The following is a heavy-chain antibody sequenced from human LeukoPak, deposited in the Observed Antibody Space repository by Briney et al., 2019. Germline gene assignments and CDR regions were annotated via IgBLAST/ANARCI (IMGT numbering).Heavy chain of an antibody. J-gene: IGHJ6*03. Sequence: PSETLSLTCTVSGGSISSSSSYWSWIRQPAGKGLEWIGRIYTSGSTNYNPSLKSRVTISVDTSKNQLSLKLSSVTAADTAVYYCASSSGHYDSSGYYDQYYYYYMDVWGKGTTVTISS. CDR2: IYTSGST. CDR1: GGSISSSSSY. V-gene: IGHV4-61*02. D-gene: IGHD3-22*01. CDR3: ASSSGHYDSSGYYDQYYYYYMDV.